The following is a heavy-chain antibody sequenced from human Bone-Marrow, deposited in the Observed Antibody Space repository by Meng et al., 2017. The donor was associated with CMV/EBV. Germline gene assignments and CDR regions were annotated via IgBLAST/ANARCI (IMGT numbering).Heavy chain of an antibody. V-gene: IGHV1-18*01. Sequence: ASVKVSCKASGYTFTSYGISWVRQAPGQGLEWMGWISAYNGNTNYAQKLQGRVTMATDTSTSTAYMELRSLRSDDTALYYCAKAPDEVGATHFDYWGQGTLVTVSS. J-gene: IGHJ4*02. CDR1: GYTFTSYG. CDR3: AKAPDEVGATHFDY. D-gene: IGHD1-26*01. CDR2: ISAYNGNT.